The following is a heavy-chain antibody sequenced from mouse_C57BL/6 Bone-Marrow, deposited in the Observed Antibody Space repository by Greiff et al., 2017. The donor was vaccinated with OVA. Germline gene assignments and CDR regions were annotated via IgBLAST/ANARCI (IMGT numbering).Heavy chain of an antibody. CDR3: ARRGYQPDYYAMDY. V-gene: IGHV1-80*01. CDR1: GYAFSSYW. D-gene: IGHD2-14*01. Sequence: VKLQQSGAELVKPGASVKISCKASGYAFSSYWMNWVKQRPGKGLEWIGQIYPGDGDTNYNGKFKGKATLTADKSSSTAYMQLSSLTSEDSAVYFCARRGYQPDYYAMDYWGQGTSVTVSS. CDR2: IYPGDGDT. J-gene: IGHJ4*01.